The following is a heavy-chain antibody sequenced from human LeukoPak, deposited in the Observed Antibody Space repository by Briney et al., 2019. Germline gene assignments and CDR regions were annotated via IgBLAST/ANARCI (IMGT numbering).Heavy chain of an antibody. J-gene: IGHJ4*02. CDR1: GYTFTGYY. CDR3: AREGDTVMARRYFDY. V-gene: IGHV1-46*01. CDR2: INPSGGST. Sequence: ASVKVSCRASGYTFTGYYMHWVRQAPRQGLEWMGVINPSGGSTSYAQKFQGRVTMTRDTSTTTVYMELSSLRSEDTAVYYCAREGDTVMARRYFDYWGQGTLVTVSS. D-gene: IGHD5-18*01.